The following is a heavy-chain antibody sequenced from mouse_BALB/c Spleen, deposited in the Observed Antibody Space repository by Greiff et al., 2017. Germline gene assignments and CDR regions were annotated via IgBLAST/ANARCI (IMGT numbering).Heavy chain of an antibody. V-gene: IGHV1-9*01. CDR2: ILPGSGST. CDR1: GYTFSSYW. D-gene: IGHD3-1*01. CDR3: ARGGQLGLRFAY. J-gene: IGHJ3*01. Sequence: VQLQQSGAELMKPGASVKISCKATGYTFSSYWIEWVKQRPGHGLEWIGEILPGSGSTNYNEKFKGKATFTADTSSNTAYMQLSSLTSEDSAVYYCARGGQLGLRFAYWGQGTLVTVSA.